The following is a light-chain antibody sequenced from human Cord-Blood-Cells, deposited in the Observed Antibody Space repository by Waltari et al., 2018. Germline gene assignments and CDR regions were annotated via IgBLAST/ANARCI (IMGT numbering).Light chain of an antibody. CDR3: QQYYSTPRGFT. Sequence: DIVMTQSPDSLAVSLGESSTITFTSSQSFLYISNNKNYLAWYQQKPGQPPKLLIYWASTRESGVPDRFSGSGSGTDFTLTISSLQAEDVAVYYCQQYYSTPRGFTFGPGTKVDIK. CDR1: QSFLYISNNKNY. V-gene: IGKV4-1*01. J-gene: IGKJ3*01. CDR2: WAS.